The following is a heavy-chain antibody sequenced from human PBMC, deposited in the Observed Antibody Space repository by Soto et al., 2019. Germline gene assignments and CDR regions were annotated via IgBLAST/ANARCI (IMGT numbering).Heavy chain of an antibody. V-gene: IGHV4-59*01. CDR3: ARRSNTRGYIDF. Sequence: PSETLSLTCTVSGGSITSSYWTWIRQPPGKGLQWIGYIYYTGSIDYNPSLKSRVTLSVDTSKNQLSLKLTSVTATDTAVYYCARRSNTRGYIDFWGHGTLVTVPQ. J-gene: IGHJ5*01. CDR2: IYYTGSI. D-gene: IGHD5-12*01. CDR1: GGSITSSY.